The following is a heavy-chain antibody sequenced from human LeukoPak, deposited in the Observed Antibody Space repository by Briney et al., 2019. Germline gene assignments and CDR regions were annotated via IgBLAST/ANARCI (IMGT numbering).Heavy chain of an antibody. J-gene: IGHJ4*02. CDR3: ARDYYDSSGYYYPYYFDY. CDR1: GYTFTSYG. Sequence: GASVKVSCKASGYTFTSYGISWVRQAPGQGLEWMGWISAYNGNTNYAQKLQGRVTMTTDTSTSTAYMELRSLRSDDTAVYYSARDYYDSSGYYYPYYFDYWGQGTLVTVSS. D-gene: IGHD3-22*01. CDR2: ISAYNGNT. V-gene: IGHV1-18*01.